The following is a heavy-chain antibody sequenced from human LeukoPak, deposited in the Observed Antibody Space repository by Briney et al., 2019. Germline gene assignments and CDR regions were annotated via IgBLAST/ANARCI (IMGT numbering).Heavy chain of an antibody. D-gene: IGHD2-21*01. V-gene: IGHV3-33*01. J-gene: IGHJ4*02. CDR3: TRDIRSTYVDY. CDR1: GFTFSKYG. CDR2: IYYDGSNK. Sequence: PGGSLRLSCAGSGFTFSKYGMHWVRQAPGKGLEWVAVIYYDGSNKYYADSVKGRFTISRDNPKNTLDLQMNSLRAEDTAVYYCTRDIRSTYVDYWGQGTLVTVSP.